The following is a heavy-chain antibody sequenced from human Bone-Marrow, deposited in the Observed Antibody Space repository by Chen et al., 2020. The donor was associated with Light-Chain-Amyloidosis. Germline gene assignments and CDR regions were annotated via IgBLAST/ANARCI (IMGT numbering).Heavy chain of an antibody. V-gene: IGHV3-49*05. J-gene: IGHJ3*01. Sequence: EVQVVESGGGLVKPGRSLRLSCTGSGFSLNDYAVSWFRQAPGKGLEWVSFIRSNYYGGTTEYAPSVKGRFTNSRDDSKSIAYLEMTGLKSEDTAGYFCAPGGPIAHGFDSWGQGTVVTVSS. CDR1: GFSLNDYA. D-gene: IGHD1-26*01. CDR2: IRSNYYGGTT. CDR3: APGGPIAHGFDS.